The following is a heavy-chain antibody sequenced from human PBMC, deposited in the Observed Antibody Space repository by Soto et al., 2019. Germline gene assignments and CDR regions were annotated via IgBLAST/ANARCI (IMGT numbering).Heavy chain of an antibody. V-gene: IGHV3-33*01. CDR2: IWYDGSNK. CDR3: ARDPRIYDFWSGYYPDDAFDI. D-gene: IGHD3-3*01. J-gene: IGHJ3*02. Sequence: GGSLRLSCAAFGFTFSSYGMHWVRQAPGKGLEWVAVIWYDGSNKYYADSVKGRFTISRDNSKNTLYLQMNSLRAEDTAVYYCARDPRIYDFWSGYYPDDAFDIWGQGTMVTVS. CDR1: GFTFSSYG.